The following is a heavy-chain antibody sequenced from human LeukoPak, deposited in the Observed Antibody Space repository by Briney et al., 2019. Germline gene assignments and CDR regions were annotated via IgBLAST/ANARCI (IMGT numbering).Heavy chain of an antibody. Sequence: SETLSLTCTVSGGSLSSSSYYWGWVRQPPGRGLEWVGSIYYSGRTYYNPSRKSRVTISENTSKNQFSLKLSSVTAADTAVYYCARGGGSGSYYMSWGQGTLVTVSS. V-gene: IGHV4-39*01. CDR2: IYYSGRT. CDR3: ARGGGSGSYYMS. CDR1: GGSLSSSSYY. D-gene: IGHD3-10*01. J-gene: IGHJ5*02.